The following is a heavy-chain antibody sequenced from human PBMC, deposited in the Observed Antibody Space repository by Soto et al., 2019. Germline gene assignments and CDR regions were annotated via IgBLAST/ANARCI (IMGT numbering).Heavy chain of an antibody. V-gene: IGHV3-30*03. Sequence: PGGSLRLSCAASGFTFSSYGMHWVRQAPGKGLEWVAVISYDEVNKYYADSVKGRFTISRDNSKNTLFLQMSSLRPEDTAVYYCAANPQRDTAVLSSNDPWGQGTLVTVSS. J-gene: IGHJ5*02. D-gene: IGHD5-18*01. CDR1: GFTFSSYG. CDR3: AANPQRDTAVLSSNDP. CDR2: ISYDEVNK.